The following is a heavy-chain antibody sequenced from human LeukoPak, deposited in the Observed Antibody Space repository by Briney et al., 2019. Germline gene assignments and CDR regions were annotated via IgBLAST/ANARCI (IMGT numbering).Heavy chain of an antibody. V-gene: IGHV3-21*01. D-gene: IGHD6-13*01. CDR2: ISSSSSYI. CDR3: ARGFSWGYDAFDI. J-gene: IGHJ3*02. CDR1: GFTFSSYS. Sequence: PGGSLRLSCAASGFTFSSYSMNWVRQAPGKGLEWVSSISSSSSYIYYADSVKGRFTISRDNAKNSLYLQMNSLRAEDTAVYYCARGFSWGYDAFDIWGQGTMVTVSS.